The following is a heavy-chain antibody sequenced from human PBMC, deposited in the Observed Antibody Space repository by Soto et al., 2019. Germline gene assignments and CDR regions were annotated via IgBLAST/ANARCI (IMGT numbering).Heavy chain of an antibody. CDR2: IYPGDSDT. CDR3: ARTVRDFWSGYYMDV. V-gene: IGHV5-51*01. Sequence: GESLKISCKGSGYSFTSYWIGWVRQMPGKGLEWMGIIYPGDSDTRYSPSFQGQVTISADKSISTAYLQWSSLKASDTAMYYCARTVRDFWSGYYMDVWGKGTTVTVSS. CDR1: GYSFTSYW. J-gene: IGHJ6*03. D-gene: IGHD3-3*01.